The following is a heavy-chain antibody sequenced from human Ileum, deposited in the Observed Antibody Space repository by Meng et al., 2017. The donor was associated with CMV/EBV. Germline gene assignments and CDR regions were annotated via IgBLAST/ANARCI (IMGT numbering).Heavy chain of an antibody. V-gene: IGHV3-15*01. Sequence: GESLKISCGASGFTFNNAWMNWVRQAPGKGLEWLGLIKSKIDGGTTDYAAPVKGRFTISRDDSKNTLYLQMNSLKTEDTAVYYCATAPGYYASSPFAFWGQGTLVTVSS. CDR2: IKSKIDGGTT. CDR1: GFTFNNAW. J-gene: IGHJ4*02. D-gene: IGHD3-22*01. CDR3: ATAPGYYASSPFAF.